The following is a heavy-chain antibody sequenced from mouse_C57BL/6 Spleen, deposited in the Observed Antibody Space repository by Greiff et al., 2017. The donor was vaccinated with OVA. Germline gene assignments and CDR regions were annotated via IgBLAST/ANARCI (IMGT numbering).Heavy chain of an antibody. CDR3: AKRTYYGNYYAMDY. Sequence: VMLVESGPELVKPGASVKISCKASGYAFSSSWMNWVKQRPGKGLEWIGRIYPGDGDTNYNGKFKGKATLTADKSSSTAYMQLSSLTSEDSAVYFCAKRTYYGNYYAMDYWGQGTSVTVSS. D-gene: IGHD2-10*01. CDR1: GYAFSSSW. V-gene: IGHV1-82*01. J-gene: IGHJ4*01. CDR2: IYPGDGDT.